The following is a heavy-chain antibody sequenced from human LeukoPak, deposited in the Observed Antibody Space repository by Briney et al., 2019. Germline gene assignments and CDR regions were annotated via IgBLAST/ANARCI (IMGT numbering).Heavy chain of an antibody. V-gene: IGHV1-69*13. D-gene: IGHD3-16*01. CDR3: TTRACHAGGCSSSFYYYYGLHF. CDR2: IIPIFGTA. J-gene: IGHJ6*02. CDR1: GNSISNYA. Sequence: ASVTVSCKASGNSISNYAVSWVRQAPGQGFEWMGGIIPIFGTADYAQKFQGRVTITADQSTSTTYMALSSLKSEDTAAYYCTTRACHAGGCSSSFYYYYGLHFWGQGTTVSVSS.